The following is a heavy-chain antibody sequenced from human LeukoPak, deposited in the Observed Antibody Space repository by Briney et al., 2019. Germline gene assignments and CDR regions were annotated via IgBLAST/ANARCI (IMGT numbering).Heavy chain of an antibody. J-gene: IGHJ5*02. CDR3: ARDHYYDSSGYYP. D-gene: IGHD3-22*01. CDR1: GFTFSSYS. V-gene: IGHV3-21*01. Sequence: PGGSLRLSCAASGFTFSSYSMNRVRQAPGKGLEWVSSISSSSSYIYYADSVKGRFTISRDNAKNSLYLQMNSLRAEDTAVYYCARDHYYDSSGYYPWGQGTLVTVSS. CDR2: ISSSSSYI.